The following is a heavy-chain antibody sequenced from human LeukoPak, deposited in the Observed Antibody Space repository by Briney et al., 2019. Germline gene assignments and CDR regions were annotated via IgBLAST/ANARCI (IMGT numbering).Heavy chain of an antibody. CDR1: GGSISSYY. J-gene: IGHJ6*03. V-gene: IGHV4-59*12. D-gene: IGHD2-2*01. CDR2: IYYSGST. CDR3: ARTVRDIVVVPAARELIYYYYMDV. Sequence: SETLSLTCTVSGGSISSYYWSWIRQPPGKGLEWIGYIYYSGSTNYNPSLKSRVTMSVDTSKNQFSLKLSSVTAADTAVYYCARTVRDIVVVPAARELIYYYYMDVWGKGTTVTVSS.